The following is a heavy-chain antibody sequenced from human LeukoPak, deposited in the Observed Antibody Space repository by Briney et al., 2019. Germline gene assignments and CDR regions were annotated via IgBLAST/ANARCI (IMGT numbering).Heavy chain of an antibody. CDR2: IRYDGSNK. V-gene: IGHV3-30*02. CDR3: AKDLVAVMEGSYGSWPGDDAFDI. D-gene: IGHD5-18*01. Sequence: GGSLRLSCAASGFTFSSYGMHWVRQAPGKGLEWVAFIRYDGSNKYYADSVKGRFTISRDNPKNTLYLQMNSLRAEDTAVYYCAKDLVAVMEGSYGSWPGDDAFDIWGQGTMVTVSS. CDR1: GFTFSSYG. J-gene: IGHJ3*02.